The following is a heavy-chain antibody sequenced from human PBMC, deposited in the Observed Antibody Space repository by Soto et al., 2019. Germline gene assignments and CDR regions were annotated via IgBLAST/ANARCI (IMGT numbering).Heavy chain of an antibody. CDR2: ISSSSSTI. D-gene: IGHD4-17*01. CDR3: ARDSVLYGELPLAPVY. Sequence: GGSLRLSCAASGFTFSSYSMNWVRQAPGKGLEWVSYISSSSSTIYYADSVKGRFTISRDNAKNSLYLQMNSLRDEDTAVYYCARDSVLYGELPLAPVYWGQGTLVTVSS. V-gene: IGHV3-48*02. J-gene: IGHJ4*02. CDR1: GFTFSSYS.